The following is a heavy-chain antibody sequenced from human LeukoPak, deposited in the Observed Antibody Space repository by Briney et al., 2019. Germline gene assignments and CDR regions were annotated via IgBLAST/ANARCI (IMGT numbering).Heavy chain of an antibody. J-gene: IGHJ4*02. CDR1: GYTFTSYG. D-gene: IGHD3-22*01. CDR3: ARVLFGDYYNDSSGYPDY. CDR2: ISAYNGNT. Sequence: ASVKVSCKASGYTFTSYGISWVRQAPGQGLEWMGWISAYNGNTNYAQKLQGRVTMTTDTSTSTAYMELRSLRPDDTAVYYCARVLFGDYYNDSSGYPDYWGQGTLVPVSS. V-gene: IGHV1-18*01.